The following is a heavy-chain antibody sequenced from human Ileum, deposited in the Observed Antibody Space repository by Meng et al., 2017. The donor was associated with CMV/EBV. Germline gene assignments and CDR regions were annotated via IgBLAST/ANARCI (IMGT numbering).Heavy chain of an antibody. CDR2: IYRDGTT. D-gene: IGHD1-1*01. CDR1: GDSISSNNW. J-gene: IGHJ4*02. V-gene: IGHV4-4*02. CDR3: ARGTPNFGFDY. Sequence: QVQLQESGPSLVKPSGTLSLTCAVSGDSISSNNWWSWVRLSPGEGLEWIGDIYRDGTTNYNPSLKSRVTMSVDKSKNQFSLRLNSLTAADTAVYYCARGTPNFGFDYWGQGTLVTVSS.